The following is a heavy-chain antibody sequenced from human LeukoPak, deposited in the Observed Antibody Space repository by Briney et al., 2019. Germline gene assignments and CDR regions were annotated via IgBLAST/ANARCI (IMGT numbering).Heavy chain of an antibody. J-gene: IGHJ3*02. CDR1: GGSFSGYY. Sequence: PSETLSLTCAVYGGSFSGYYWSWIRQPPGKKLEWIGEINHSGSTNYNPSLKSRVTISVDKSKKQFSLKVNSVTAADTAVYYCARVYTWNDGAFDIWGQGTMVTVSS. D-gene: IGHD1-1*01. CDR3: ARVYTWNDGAFDI. CDR2: INHSGST. V-gene: IGHV4-34*01.